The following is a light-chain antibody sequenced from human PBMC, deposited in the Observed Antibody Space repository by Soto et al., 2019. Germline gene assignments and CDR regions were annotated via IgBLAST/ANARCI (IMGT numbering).Light chain of an antibody. V-gene: IGKV3-15*01. J-gene: IGKJ1*01. CDR1: QSVSSN. CDR2: GAS. Sequence: EIVMTQSPATLSVSPGERATLSCRASQSVSSNLAWHQQKPGQAPRLLIYGASTRATGIPARFSGTGSGTEFTLTISSLHAEDFAVKYSQQYRTFGQGTKVDIK. CDR3: QQYRT.